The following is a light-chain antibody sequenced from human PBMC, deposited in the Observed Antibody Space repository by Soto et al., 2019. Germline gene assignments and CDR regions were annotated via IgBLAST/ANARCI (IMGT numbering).Light chain of an antibody. CDR1: SSNIGSSYD. CDR2: GDN. J-gene: IGLJ2*01. V-gene: IGLV1-40*01. Sequence: QSVLTQPPSVSGAPGPRVTIPCTGSSSNIGSSYDVHWYQQLPGPVPKLLIYGDNNRPSGVPDRFSGSKSGTSASLALTGLQAEDEAEYYCQSYDSSLSHVVFGGGTKLTVL. CDR3: QSYDSSLSHVV.